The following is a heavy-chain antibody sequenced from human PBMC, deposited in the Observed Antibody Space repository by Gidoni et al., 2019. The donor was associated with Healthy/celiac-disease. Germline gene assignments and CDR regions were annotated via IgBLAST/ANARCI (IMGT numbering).Heavy chain of an antibody. Sequence: QLHLQESGPGLAKPSETLSLTCTVSGGSISSSSYFWGWIRQPPGKGLECIGSIYYSGSTYYNPSLKSRVTISVDTSKNQFSLKLSSVTAADTAVYYCARHLVNRVGVVPAAINWFDPWGQGTLVTVSS. CDR1: GGSISSSSYF. J-gene: IGHJ5*02. CDR3: ARHLVNRVGVVPAAINWFDP. D-gene: IGHD2-2*01. V-gene: IGHV4-39*01. CDR2: IYYSGST.